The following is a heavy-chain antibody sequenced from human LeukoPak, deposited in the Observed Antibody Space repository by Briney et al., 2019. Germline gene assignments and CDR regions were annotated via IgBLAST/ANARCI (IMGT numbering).Heavy chain of an antibody. V-gene: IGHV3-11*01. CDR1: GFTFSDYY. J-gene: IGHJ6*02. CDR2: ISSSGSTI. Sequence: GGSLRLSCAASGFTFSDYYMSWIRQAPGKGLEWVSYISSSGSTIYYADSVKGRFTISRDNSKNTLYLQMNSLRAEDTAVYYCTNSEATYYYGMDVWGQGTTVTVSS. CDR3: TNSEATYYYGMDV. D-gene: IGHD1-1*01.